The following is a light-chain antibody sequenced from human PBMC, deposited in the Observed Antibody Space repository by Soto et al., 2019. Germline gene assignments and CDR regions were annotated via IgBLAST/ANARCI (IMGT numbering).Light chain of an antibody. J-gene: IGKJ5*01. CDR2: DAS. CDR1: QDISSA. Sequence: ILSAQSRTSLSAYEGPRLTITYRASQDISSALAWHQQKPGKAPKLLMNDASSLESGVPSRLSGSGSGADFTLTISSMQPEDFATYYCQHFNNYPTFGQGTRLEIK. CDR3: QHFNNYPT. V-gene: IGKV1D-13*01.